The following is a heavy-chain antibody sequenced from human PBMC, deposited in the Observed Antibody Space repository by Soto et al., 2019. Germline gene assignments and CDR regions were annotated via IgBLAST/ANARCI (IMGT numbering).Heavy chain of an antibody. J-gene: IGHJ5*02. CDR2: IYWDDDK. D-gene: IGHD3-3*01. V-gene: IGHV2-5*02. Sequence: SGPTLVNPTQTLTLTCTFSGFSLSTSGVGVGWIRQPPGKALEWLALIYWDDDKRYSPSLKSRLTITKDTSKNQVVLTMTNMEXXXXXXXYCAHRLSAXFGGPRXXNXXXPXGQGTXVTX. CDR3: AHRLSAXFGGPRXXNXXXP. CDR1: GFSLSTSGVG.